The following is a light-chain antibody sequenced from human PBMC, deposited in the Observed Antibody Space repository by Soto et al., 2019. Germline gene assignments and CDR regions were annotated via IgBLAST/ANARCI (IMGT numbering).Light chain of an antibody. V-gene: IGKV3-11*01. CDR1: QSVSNY. Sequence: EIVLTQSPATLSLSPGERATLSCRASQSVSNYLAWYQQKPGQAPRLLIYDASNRATGIPARFSGSGSGTDSTLTTGGLEPEDFTVYDGRQGSKWPRLAFGGGTKGEIK. CDR3: RQGSKWPRLA. CDR2: DAS. J-gene: IGKJ4*01.